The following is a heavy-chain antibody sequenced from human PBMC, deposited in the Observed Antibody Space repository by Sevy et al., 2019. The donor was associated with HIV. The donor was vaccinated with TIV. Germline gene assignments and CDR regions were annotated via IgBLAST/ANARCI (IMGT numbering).Heavy chain of an antibody. J-gene: IGHJ6*02. V-gene: IGHV1-18*01. CDR2: IDTYNGKT. CDR1: GYRFTSYG. Sequence: ASVKVSCKASGYRFTSYGISWVRQARGQGLEWMGWIDTYNGKTNYAQKFQDRVTVTTDTSTSTAYMELRSLRSDDTAIYYCARDKSVQVVYGVIRNFYGMDAWGQGTTVTVSS. CDR3: ARDKSVQVVYGVIRNFYGMDA. D-gene: IGHD2-8*02.